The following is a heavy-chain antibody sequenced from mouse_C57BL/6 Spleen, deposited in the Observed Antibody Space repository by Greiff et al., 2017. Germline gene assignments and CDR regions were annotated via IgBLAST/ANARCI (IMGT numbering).Heavy chain of an antibody. Sequence: QVKLQQPGAELVRPGTSVKLSCKASGYTFTSYWMHWVKQRPGQGIEWIGVIDPSDSYTNYNQKFKGKATLTVGTSSSTAYMQLSSLISVYSAVYYCSRSEGTAYDSYSACFAYWGQGTLVTVSA. CDR1: GYTFTSYW. J-gene: IGHJ3*01. CDR2: IDPSDSYT. V-gene: IGHV1-59*01. D-gene: IGHD2-3*01. CDR3: SRSEGTAYDSYSACFAY.